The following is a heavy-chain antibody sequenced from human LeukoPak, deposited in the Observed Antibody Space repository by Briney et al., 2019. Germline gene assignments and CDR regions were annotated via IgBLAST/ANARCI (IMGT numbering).Heavy chain of an antibody. J-gene: IGHJ4*02. V-gene: IGHV4-59*02. CDR2: IYYSGTT. CDR1: GASVSSYY. Sequence: PSETLSLTCTVSGASVSSYYWTWIRQPPGKGLECIGYIYYSGTTNYNPSLKSRVAISLDTSKNQFSLKLSSVTAADTAVYYCARDQYYYDSSGYRYFDYWGQGTLVTVSS. D-gene: IGHD3-22*01. CDR3: ARDQYYYDSSGYRYFDY.